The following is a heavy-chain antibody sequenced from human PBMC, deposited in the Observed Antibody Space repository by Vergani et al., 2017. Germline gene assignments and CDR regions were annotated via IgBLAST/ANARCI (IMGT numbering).Heavy chain of an antibody. CDR2: IYYSGST. D-gene: IGHD3-3*01. Sequence: QVQLQESGPGLVKPSETLSLTCTVSGGSISSYYWSWIRQPPGKGLEWIGYIYYSGSTYYNPSLKSRVTISVDTSKNQFSLKLSSVTAADTAVYYCARQRYDFWSGSPLGYFDYWGQGTLVTVAS. V-gene: IGHV4-59*04. CDR1: GGSISSYY. CDR3: ARQRYDFWSGSPLGYFDY. J-gene: IGHJ4*02.